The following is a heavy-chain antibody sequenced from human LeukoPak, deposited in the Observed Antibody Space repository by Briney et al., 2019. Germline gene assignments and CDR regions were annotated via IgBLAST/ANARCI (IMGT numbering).Heavy chain of an antibody. CDR2: IYYSGST. CDR3: ARPYLRGTVVNNWFDP. Sequence: PSETLSLTCTVSGGSIGSSSYYWGWIRQPPGKGLEWIGSIYYSGSTYYNPSLKSRVTISVDTSKNQFSLKLSSVTAADTAVYYCARPYLRGTVVNNWFDPWGQGTLVTVSS. V-gene: IGHV4-39*01. D-gene: IGHD4-23*01. J-gene: IGHJ5*02. CDR1: GGSIGSSSYY.